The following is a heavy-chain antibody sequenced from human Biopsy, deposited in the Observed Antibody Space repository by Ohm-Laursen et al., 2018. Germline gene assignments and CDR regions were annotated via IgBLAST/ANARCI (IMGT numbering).Heavy chain of an antibody. D-gene: IGHD3-3*01. V-gene: IGHV4-59*01. CDR3: ARLCRLDDYWNDDPPDAFDV. J-gene: IGHJ3*01. Sequence: GTLSLTCTVSGGSIRSDYWSWIRQSPRKGLEWIGHISGRGATNYNPSLRGRVTISVDTSKNQFSLKLSSVTAADTAIFFCARLCRLDDYWNDDPPDAFDVWGQGTMVTVSS. CDR2: ISGRGAT. CDR1: GGSIRSDY.